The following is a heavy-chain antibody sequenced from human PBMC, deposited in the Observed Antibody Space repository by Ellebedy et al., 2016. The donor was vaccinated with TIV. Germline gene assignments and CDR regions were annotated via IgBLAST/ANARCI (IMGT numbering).Heavy chain of an antibody. Sequence: AASVKVSCKASGYTFTSYYMHWVRQAPGQGLEWMGLINPSGGSTSYAQKLQGRVTMPRDTSTSTVYMELSSLRSEDTAGYYCARDRGGVGATNGFDYWGQGTLVTVSS. CDR1: GYTFTSYY. CDR2: INPSGGST. CDR3: ARDRGGVGATNGFDY. J-gene: IGHJ4*02. V-gene: IGHV1-46*04. D-gene: IGHD1-26*01.